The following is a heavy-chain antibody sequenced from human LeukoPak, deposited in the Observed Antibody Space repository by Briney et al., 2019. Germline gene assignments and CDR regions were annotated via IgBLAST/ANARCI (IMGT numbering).Heavy chain of an antibody. J-gene: IGHJ3*02. CDR2: IKQDGSEK. V-gene: IGHV3-7*01. CDR3: AREQTGTDI. CDR1: GFTLSSSW. Sequence: GGSLRLSCAASGFTLSSSWMSWVRQAPGKGLEWVANIKQDGSEKYYVDSVKGRFAISRDNAKNSVYLQMNSLRAEDTAVYYCAREQTGTDIWGQGTMVTVSS. D-gene: IGHD1-1*01.